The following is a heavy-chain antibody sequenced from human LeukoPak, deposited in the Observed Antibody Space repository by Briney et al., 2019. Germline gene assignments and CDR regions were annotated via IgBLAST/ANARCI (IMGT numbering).Heavy chain of an antibody. J-gene: IGHJ4*02. CDR1: GYTSTIDG. CDR3: ARDRNGDYGDY. CDR2: ISAYNGNT. V-gene: IGHV1-18*01. D-gene: IGHD4-17*01. Sequence: GAAVRVSCKPSGYTSTIDGISGGRHTPEERLEWMGWISAYNGNTNYAQKLQGRVTMTTDSSTSTAYMELRSLRSDDTAVYYCARDRNGDYGDYWGQGTLVTVSS.